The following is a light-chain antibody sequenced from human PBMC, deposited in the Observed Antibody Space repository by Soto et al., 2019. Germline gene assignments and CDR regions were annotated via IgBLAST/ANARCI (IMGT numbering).Light chain of an antibody. J-gene: IGKJ1*01. CDR3: QQYDTYPWT. CDR2: KAS. V-gene: IGKV1-5*03. Sequence: DIQMTHSPSTLSASLGDRVTLTCRASQTISTWLAWYQQKPGKAPKLLIYKASSLEGGVPSRFSGSGSGEEFSLTISSLQPDDFATYYCQQYDTYPWTFGQGNKVEIX. CDR1: QTISTW.